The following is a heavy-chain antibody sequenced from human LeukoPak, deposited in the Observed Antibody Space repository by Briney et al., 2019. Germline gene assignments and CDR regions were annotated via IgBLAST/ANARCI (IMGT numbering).Heavy chain of an antibody. CDR3: ARDCSGSSCYWIH. D-gene: IGHD2-15*01. J-gene: IGHJ4*02. CDR2: ISAYNGNT. CDR1: GYTFSSYG. V-gene: IGHV1-18*01. Sequence: ASVKVSCKASGYTFSSYGISWVRQAPGQGLEWLGYISAYNGNTNYAQKVQGRITMTTDTSTSTAYMEMRSLRSDDTAVYDCARDCSGSSCYWIHWGQGTLVTVSS.